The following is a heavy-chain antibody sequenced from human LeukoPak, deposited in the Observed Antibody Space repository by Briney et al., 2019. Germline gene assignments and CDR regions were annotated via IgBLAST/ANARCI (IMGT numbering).Heavy chain of an antibody. V-gene: IGHV4-39*07. CDR1: GGSISSSSYY. CDR2: IYYSGST. J-gene: IGHJ6*03. D-gene: IGHD6-13*01. CDR3: ARDIVAAAGIFGYYYYMDV. Sequence: SETLSLTCTVSGGSISSSSYYWGWIRQPPGKGLEWIGSIYYSGSTYYNPSLKSRVTISVDTSKNQFSLKLSSVTAADTAVYYCARDIVAAAGIFGYYYYMDVWGKGTTVTVSS.